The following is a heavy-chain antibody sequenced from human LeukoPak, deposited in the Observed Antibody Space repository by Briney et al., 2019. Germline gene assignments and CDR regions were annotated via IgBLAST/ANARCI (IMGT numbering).Heavy chain of an antibody. D-gene: IGHD5-12*01. J-gene: IGHJ4*02. CDR1: GFTFSSYA. CDR3: ARDRATELWLSPDYYFDY. CDR2: ISYDGSNK. Sequence: PGGSLRLSCAASGFTFSSYAMHWVRQAPGKGLEWVAVISYDGSNKYYADSVKGRFTISRDNSKNTVYLQMNSLRPEDTAVYYCARDRATELWLSPDYYFDYWGQGTLVTVSS. V-gene: IGHV3-30-3*01.